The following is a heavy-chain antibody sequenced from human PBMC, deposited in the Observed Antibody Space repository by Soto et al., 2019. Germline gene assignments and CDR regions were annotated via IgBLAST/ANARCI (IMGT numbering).Heavy chain of an antibody. D-gene: IGHD6-19*01. CDR1: GGTFSSYA. J-gene: IGHJ4*02. V-gene: IGHV1-69*13. Sequence: SVKVSCKASGGTFSSYAISWVRQAPGQGLEWMGGIIPIFGTANYAQKFQGRVTITEDESTSTAYMELSSLRSEDTAVYYCAREYGAAVAGTPFFDYWGQGTLVTVSS. CDR3: AREYGAAVAGTPFFDY. CDR2: IIPIFGTA.